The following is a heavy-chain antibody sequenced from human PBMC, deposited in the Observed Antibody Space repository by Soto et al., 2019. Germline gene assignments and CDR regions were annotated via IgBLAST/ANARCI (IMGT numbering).Heavy chain of an antibody. CDR1: GLTFSSYA. CDR3: AKRSSSSTFDY. V-gene: IGHV3-23*01. D-gene: IGHD6-6*01. CDR2: FIGRNVST. J-gene: IGHJ4*02. Sequence: EVQLLESGGGLVKPGESLRPSFEAPGLTFSSYAMSWVRQAPGRGLEGVSVFIGRNVSTYYADSVKGRFTISRDNSKNTLYLQMNSLRAEDTAVYYCAKRSSSSTFDYWGQGTLVTVSS.